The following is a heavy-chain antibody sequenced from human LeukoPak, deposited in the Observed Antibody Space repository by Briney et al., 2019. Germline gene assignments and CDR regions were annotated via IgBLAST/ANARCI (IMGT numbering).Heavy chain of an antibody. CDR2: IYYSGST. Sequence: SSETLSLTCTVSGGSISSHYWSWIRQPPGKGLEWIGYIYYSGSTNYNPSLKSRVTISIDTSKNQFSLKLSSVTAADTAVYYCARDSGIAVAGGFDYWGQGTLVTVSS. D-gene: IGHD6-19*01. J-gene: IGHJ4*02. CDR1: GGSISSHY. CDR3: ARDSGIAVAGGFDY. V-gene: IGHV4-59*11.